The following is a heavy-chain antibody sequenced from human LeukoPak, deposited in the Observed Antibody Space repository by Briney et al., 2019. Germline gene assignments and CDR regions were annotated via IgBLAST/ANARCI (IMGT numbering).Heavy chain of an antibody. CDR2: INPNSGGT. V-gene: IGHV1-2*02. CDR3: ARRLAADSSGP. CDR1: GYTFTGYY. Sequence: GASVKVSCKASGYTFTGYYMHWVRQAPGQGLEWMGWINPNSGGTNYARKFQGRVTMTRDTSISTAYMELSRLRSDDTAVYYCARRLAADSSGPWGQGTLVTVSS. D-gene: IGHD3-22*01. J-gene: IGHJ4*02.